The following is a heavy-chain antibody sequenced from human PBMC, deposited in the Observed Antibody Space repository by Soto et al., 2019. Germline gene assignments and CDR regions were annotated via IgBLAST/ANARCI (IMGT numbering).Heavy chain of an antibody. Sequence: GASVKVSCKASVGTFSSDAISWVRQARGRGLEWMGGIIPIFGTANYAQKFQGRVTITADESTSTAYMELSSLRSEDTAVSYCARDPPREYDSSGYKGDYGMDVWGQGTTVTVSS. J-gene: IGHJ6*02. CDR1: VGTFSSDA. D-gene: IGHD3-22*01. CDR2: IIPIFGTA. CDR3: ARDPPREYDSSGYKGDYGMDV. V-gene: IGHV1-69*13.